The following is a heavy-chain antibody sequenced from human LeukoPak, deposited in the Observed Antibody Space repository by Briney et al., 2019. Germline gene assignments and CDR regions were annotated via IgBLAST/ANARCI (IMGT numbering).Heavy chain of an antibody. D-gene: IGHD3-22*01. CDR3: ARGALYDSSGYYYVY. Sequence: SVKVSCKASGYTFTGYDMHWVRQAPGQGLEWMGGIIPIFGTANYAQKFQGRVTITADESTSTAYMELSSLRSEDTTVYYCARGALYDSSGYYYVYWGQATLVTVSS. CDR1: GYTFTGYD. V-gene: IGHV1-69*13. CDR2: IIPIFGTA. J-gene: IGHJ4*02.